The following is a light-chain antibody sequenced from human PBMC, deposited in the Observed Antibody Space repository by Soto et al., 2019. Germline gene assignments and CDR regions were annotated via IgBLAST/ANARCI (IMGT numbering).Light chain of an antibody. CDR1: QTVSITY. Sequence: VLTQSPGTLSLSPGESATLSCRASQTVSITYLTWYQQKPGQAPRLLIFGASKRATGIPDRFSGSGSGRDFTLTISGLEPEDFAVYYCQQYKNWPPITFGQGTRLEI. CDR3: QQYKNWPPIT. J-gene: IGKJ5*01. V-gene: IGKV3-20*01. CDR2: GAS.